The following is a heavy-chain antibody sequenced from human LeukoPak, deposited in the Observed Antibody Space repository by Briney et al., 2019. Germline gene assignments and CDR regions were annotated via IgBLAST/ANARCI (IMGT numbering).Heavy chain of an antibody. CDR2: ISGSGGST. CDR3: AKDAPSRIAVAGNRVDY. Sequence: GGSLRLSCAASGFTFSSYAMSWVRQAPGKGLEWVSGISGSGGSTYYADSVKGRFTISRDNSKNTLYLQMNTLRAEDTAVYYCAKDAPSRIAVAGNRVDYWGQGTLVTVSS. V-gene: IGHV3-23*01. J-gene: IGHJ4*02. CDR1: GFTFSSYA. D-gene: IGHD6-19*01.